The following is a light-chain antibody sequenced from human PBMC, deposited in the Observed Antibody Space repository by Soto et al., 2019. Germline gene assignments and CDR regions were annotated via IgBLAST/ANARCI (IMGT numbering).Light chain of an antibody. CDR3: QQYLSYSRS. Sequence: DIQLTQSPSTLSASVGDRVTSTCRASQTAGVALAWYQQKPGKAPRLLIYRASTLGDGVPSRFSGRGSETEFTLTISGLQPEDFATYHCQQYLSYSRSFGQGTRVEI. CDR1: QTAGVA. V-gene: IGKV1-5*03. J-gene: IGKJ1*01. CDR2: RAS.